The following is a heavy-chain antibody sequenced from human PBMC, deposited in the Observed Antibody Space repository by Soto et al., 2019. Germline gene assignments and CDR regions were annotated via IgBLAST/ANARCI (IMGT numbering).Heavy chain of an antibody. CDR3: ASLVVVAAPSDY. Sequence: GGSLRLSCAASGFTFSSCSMNWVRQAPGKGLEWVSSISSSSSYIYYADSVKGRFTISRDNAKNSLYLQMNSLRAEDTAVYYCASLVVVAAPSDYWGQGTLVTVSS. D-gene: IGHD2-15*01. J-gene: IGHJ4*02. CDR1: GFTFSSCS. CDR2: ISSSSSYI. V-gene: IGHV3-21*01.